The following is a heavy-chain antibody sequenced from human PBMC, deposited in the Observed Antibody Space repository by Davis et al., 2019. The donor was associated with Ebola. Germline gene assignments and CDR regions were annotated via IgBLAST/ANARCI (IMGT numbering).Heavy chain of an antibody. D-gene: IGHD3-22*01. V-gene: IGHV4-4*02. Sequence: SQTLSLTCGVSGGSISSNNWWSWVRPPPGKGLEWIGEIYHSGTTNYNPSLKSRVTISVDKSKNQFSLKLNSVTAADTAVYYCASLRQTYDSSGYSQPFDYWGQGSLVTVSS. J-gene: IGHJ4*02. CDR2: IYHSGTT. CDR3: ASLRQTYDSSGYSQPFDY. CDR1: GGSISSNNW.